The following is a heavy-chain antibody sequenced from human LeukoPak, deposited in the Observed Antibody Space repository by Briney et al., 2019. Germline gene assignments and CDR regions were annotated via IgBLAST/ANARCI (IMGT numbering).Heavy chain of an antibody. V-gene: IGHV4-59*08. J-gene: IGHJ4*02. Sequence: SETLSLTCTVSGGSISSYYWSWIRQPPGKGLEWIGYIYYSGSTNYNPSLKSRVTISVGTSKNQFSLKLSSVTAADTAVYYCARLVAAADYYFDYWGQGTLVTVSS. D-gene: IGHD6-13*01. CDR2: IYYSGST. CDR3: ARLVAAADYYFDY. CDR1: GGSISSYY.